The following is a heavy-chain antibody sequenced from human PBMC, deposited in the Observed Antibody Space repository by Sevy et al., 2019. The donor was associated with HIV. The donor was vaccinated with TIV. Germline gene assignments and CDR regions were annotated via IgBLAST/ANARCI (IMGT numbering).Heavy chain of an antibody. CDR3: ARPRANYVDHYFFYAMDV. Sequence: GGSLRLSCAASGFALSNYYAMHWVRQAPGKGLEWVVHISYDGSDKYYADSVKGRFTISRDNFKNTLYLQMNSLTTEDTAVYYCARPRANYVDHYFFYAMDVWGQGTTVTVSS. J-gene: IGHJ6*02. CDR2: ISYDGSDK. V-gene: IGHV3-30-3*01. D-gene: IGHD4-17*01. CDR1: GFALSNYYA.